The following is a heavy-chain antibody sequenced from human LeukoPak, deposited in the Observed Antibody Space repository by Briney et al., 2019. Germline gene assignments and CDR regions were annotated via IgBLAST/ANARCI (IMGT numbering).Heavy chain of an antibody. D-gene: IGHD1-26*01. V-gene: IGHV4-59*01. CDR3: ARMPPVGGSYVY. CDR2: ISYSGST. J-gene: IGHJ4*02. Sequence: IGSISYSGSTNYNPSLKSRLTISVDTSKNQFSLKLSSVTAADTAVYYCARMPPVGGSYVYWGQGTLVTVSS.